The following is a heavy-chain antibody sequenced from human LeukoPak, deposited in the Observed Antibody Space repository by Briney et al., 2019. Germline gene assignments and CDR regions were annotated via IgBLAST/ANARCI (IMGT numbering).Heavy chain of an antibody. CDR3: ARSSGWYG. V-gene: IGHV3-48*03. Sequence: LSLTCGVSGGSIDSTNYWSWVRQAPGKGLEWISYISSSGSTIYYADSVKGRFTISRDNAKNSLYLQMNSLRAEDTAVYYCARSSGWYGWGQGTLVTVSS. CDR1: GGSIDSTNY. D-gene: IGHD6-19*01. J-gene: IGHJ4*02. CDR2: ISSSGSTI.